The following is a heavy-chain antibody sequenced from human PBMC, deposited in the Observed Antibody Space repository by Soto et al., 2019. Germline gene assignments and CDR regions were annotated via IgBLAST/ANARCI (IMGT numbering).Heavy chain of an antibody. D-gene: IGHD6-13*01. CDR3: AREIRVVAAAGTGYFQH. CDR1: GGTFSSYA. V-gene: IGHV1-69*01. CDR2: IIPIFGTG. J-gene: IGHJ1*01. Sequence: QVQLVQSGAEVKKPGSSVKVSCKASGGTFSSYAISWVRQAPGQGLEWMGGIIPIFGTGNYAQKFQGRVTITADEYTSTDYMELSRLRSEDTAVYYCAREIRVVAAAGTGYFQHWGQGTLVTVSS.